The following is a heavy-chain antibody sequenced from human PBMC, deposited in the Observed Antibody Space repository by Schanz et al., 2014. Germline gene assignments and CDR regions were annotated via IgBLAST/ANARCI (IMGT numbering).Heavy chain of an antibody. D-gene: IGHD3-10*01. CDR1: GFTFSIYA. V-gene: IGHV3-64D*06. CDR3: VKDY. Sequence: VQLVESGGGVVQPGGSLRLSCSASGFTFSIYAMHWVRQAPGKGLEYVSAISHDGYSTYYADSVKGRFTISRDNSKNALYLQMSSLTTEDTAVYFYVKDYRGQGTLVTVSS. J-gene: IGHJ4*02. CDR2: ISHDGYST.